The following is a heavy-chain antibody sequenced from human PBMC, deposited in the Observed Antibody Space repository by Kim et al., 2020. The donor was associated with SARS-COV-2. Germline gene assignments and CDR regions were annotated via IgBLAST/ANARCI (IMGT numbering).Heavy chain of an antibody. V-gene: IGHV3-33*05. D-gene: IGHD4-4*01. CDR3: ARRSNGIDY. CDR1: GFTFSSYG. CDR2: ISYDGSNK. Sequence: GGSLRLSCAASGFTFSSYGMHWVRQAPGKGLEWVAVISYDGSNKYYADSVKGRFTISRNNSKNTLYLQMNSLRAEDTAVYYCARRSNGIDYWGQGTLVTVSS. J-gene: IGHJ4*02.